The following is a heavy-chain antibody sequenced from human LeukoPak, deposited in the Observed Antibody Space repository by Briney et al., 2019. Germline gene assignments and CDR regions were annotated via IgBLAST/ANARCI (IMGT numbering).Heavy chain of an antibody. CDR1: DGSISSGSYY. Sequence: PSQTLSLTCTVSDGSISSGSYYWSWIRQPAGKGLHWIGRIYTSGSTHYNPSLNSRVTISVDTSKNQFSLKLRSVTAADTAVYYCARQDSSGYYYEGYFQHWGQGTLVTVSS. J-gene: IGHJ1*01. CDR3: ARQDSSGYYYEGYFQH. V-gene: IGHV4-61*02. D-gene: IGHD3-22*01. CDR2: IYTSGST.